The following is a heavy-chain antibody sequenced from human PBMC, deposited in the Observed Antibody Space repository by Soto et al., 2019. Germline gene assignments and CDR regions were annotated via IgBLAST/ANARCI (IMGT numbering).Heavy chain of an antibody. CDR3: AHRSLYCGSTTCQKLNHDFGA. V-gene: IGHV2-5*02. D-gene: IGHD2-2*01. CDR2: IYWDDEK. Sequence: AATPRSQTRPVKLNCRFRGFPLTYNKVDVGLFPQPPGKALEWLALIYWDDEKRYSPSLRNALTVTKDTSKNQVVLTMTNMDPVDTATYYCAHRSLYCGSTTCQKLNHDFGAWAQGALLTVYS. CDR1: GFPLTYNKVD. J-gene: IGHJ5*02.